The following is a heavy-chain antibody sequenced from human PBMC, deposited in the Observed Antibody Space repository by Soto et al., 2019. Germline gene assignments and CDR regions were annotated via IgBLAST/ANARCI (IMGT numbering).Heavy chain of an antibody. D-gene: IGHD6-19*01. CDR1: GDFLTTYY. J-gene: IGHJ4*02. V-gene: IGHV4-59*01. CDR2: IFYGGHT. Sequence: ASETLSLTCDVSGDFLTTYYWNWIRQSPGKGLEWIGYIFYGGHTNYNPSLRGRATISVDTSKNQFSLKLSSVTAADTAVYSCARSPQYSRGWNGGFDYWGQGTLVTVSS. CDR3: ARSPQYSRGWNGGFDY.